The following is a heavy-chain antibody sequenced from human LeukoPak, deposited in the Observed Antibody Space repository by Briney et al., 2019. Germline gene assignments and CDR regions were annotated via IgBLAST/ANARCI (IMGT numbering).Heavy chain of an antibody. J-gene: IGHJ5*02. Sequence: SETLSLTCVVYSGSFSGYYWSWIRQSPGKGLEWIGEINHSGSTNYNPSLKSRVTISVDTSKNQFSLKLSSVTAADTAVYYCARVPSSWYYYWFDPWGQGTLVTVSS. CDR2: INHSGST. V-gene: IGHV4-34*01. CDR3: ARVPSSWYYYWFDP. D-gene: IGHD6-13*01. CDR1: SGSFSGYY.